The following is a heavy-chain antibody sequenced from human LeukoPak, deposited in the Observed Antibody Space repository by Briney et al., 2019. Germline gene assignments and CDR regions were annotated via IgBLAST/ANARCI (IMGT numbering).Heavy chain of an antibody. CDR3: ARGDFWSGFYYYMNV. Sequence: SQTLSLTCTVSGGSISSGSYYWSWIRQPAGKGLEWFGRMYTSGSANYNPSLKSRVTISVDTSKNQFSLKLSSVTAADTAVNYCARGDFWSGFYYYMNVCGKGTTVTVS. V-gene: IGHV4-61*02. CDR2: MYTSGSA. J-gene: IGHJ6*03. D-gene: IGHD3-3*01. CDR1: GGSISSGSYY.